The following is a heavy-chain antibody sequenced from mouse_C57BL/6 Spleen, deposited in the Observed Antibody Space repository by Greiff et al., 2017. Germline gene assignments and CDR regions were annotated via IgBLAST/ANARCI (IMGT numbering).Heavy chain of an antibody. Sequence: EVQLQQSGPGLVKPSQSLSLTCSVTGYSITSGYYWNWIRQFPGNKLEWMGYISYDGSNNYNPSLKNRISITLDTSKNQFFLKLNSVTTEDTATYYCARENLDYYFDCWGQGATLAVSS. V-gene: IGHV3-6*01. CDR3: ARENLDYYFDC. CDR1: GYSITSGYY. J-gene: IGHJ2*01. CDR2: ISYDGSN.